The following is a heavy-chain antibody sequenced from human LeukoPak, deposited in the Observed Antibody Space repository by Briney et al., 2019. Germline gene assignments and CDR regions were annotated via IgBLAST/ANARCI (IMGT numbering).Heavy chain of an antibody. CDR3: AALVVVPAAIPNYYYYGMDV. CDR2: MNPNSGGT. V-gene: IGHV1-2*02. D-gene: IGHD2-2*01. Sequence: ASVKVSCKASGYTFTGYYMHWVRQAPGQGLEWMGWMNPNSGGTNYAQKFQGRVTMTRDTSISTAYMELSRLRSDDTAVYYCAALVVVPAAIPNYYYYGMDVWGQGTTVTVSS. CDR1: GYTFTGYY. J-gene: IGHJ6*02.